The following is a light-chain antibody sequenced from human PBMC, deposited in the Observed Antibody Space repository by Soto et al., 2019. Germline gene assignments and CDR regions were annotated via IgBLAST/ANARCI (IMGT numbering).Light chain of an antibody. CDR2: EVS. CDR1: SSDVGGHNY. Sequence: QSALTQPASVSGSPGQSITISRTGSSSDVGGHNYVSWYQQHPGKAPKLIIYEVSNRPSGVSNRFSGSKSGNTASLTISGLQAEDEADYYCSSYTSRGVFGGGTKLTVL. CDR3: SSYTSRGV. V-gene: IGLV2-14*01. J-gene: IGLJ3*02.